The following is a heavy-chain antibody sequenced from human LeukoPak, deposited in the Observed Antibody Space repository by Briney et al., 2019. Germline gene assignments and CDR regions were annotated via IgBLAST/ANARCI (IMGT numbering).Heavy chain of an antibody. CDR1: GYTFTSYA. Sequence: ASVKVSCKASGYTFTSYAMHWVRQAPGQRLEWMGWINAGNGNTKYSQKFQGRVTITRDTSASTAYMELSSLRSEDTAVYYCARDQSIAVAGRVRYYGMDVWGQGTTVTVSS. J-gene: IGHJ6*02. D-gene: IGHD6-19*01. CDR3: ARDQSIAVAGRVRYYGMDV. CDR2: INAGNGNT. V-gene: IGHV1-3*01.